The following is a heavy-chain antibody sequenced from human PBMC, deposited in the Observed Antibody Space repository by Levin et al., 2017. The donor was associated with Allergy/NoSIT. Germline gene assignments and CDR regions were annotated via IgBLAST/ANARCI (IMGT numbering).Heavy chain of an antibody. Sequence: SETLSLTCTVSGGSISSSTDYWGWIRQPPGKGLEWIGSIDYSGNTYYNPSLKSRVTISVDTSKNQFSLKVSSVTAADTSVHYCARRVPLGYCSSTSCYGGDYFDYWGQGTLVTVSS. CDR3: ARRVPLGYCSSTSCYGGDYFDY. CDR2: IDYSGNT. J-gene: IGHJ4*02. CDR1: GGSISSSTDY. D-gene: IGHD2-2*01. V-gene: IGHV4-39*01.